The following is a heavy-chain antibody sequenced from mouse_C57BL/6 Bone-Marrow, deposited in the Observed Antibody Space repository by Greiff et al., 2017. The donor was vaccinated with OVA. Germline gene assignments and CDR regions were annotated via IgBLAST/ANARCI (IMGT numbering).Heavy chain of an antibody. V-gene: IGHV5-17*01. CDR1: GFTFSDYG. D-gene: IGHD1-1*01. CDR3: ARKDYGRGGFAY. CDR2: ISSGSSTI. J-gene: IGHJ3*01. Sequence: EVKLMESGGGLVKPGGSLKLSCAASGFTFSDYGMHWVRQAPEKGLEWVAYISSGSSTIYYADTVKGRFTISRDNAKNTLFLQMTSLRSEDTAMYYCARKDYGRGGFAYWGQGTLVTVSA.